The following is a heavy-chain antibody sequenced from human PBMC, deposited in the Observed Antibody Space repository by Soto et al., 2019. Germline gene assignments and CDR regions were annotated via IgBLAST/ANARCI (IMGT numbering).Heavy chain of an antibody. CDR2: IYYSGST. D-gene: IGHD2-2*02. Sequence: PSETLSLTCTVSGGSISRSTYYWGWIRQPPGKGLEWIGSIYYSGSTYYRPSLKSRVTISVDTSKNQFSLKLSSVTAADTAVYYCARQVHAAIRLGWFDPWGQGTLVTVSS. CDR3: ARQVHAAIRLGWFDP. J-gene: IGHJ5*02. V-gene: IGHV4-39*01. CDR1: GGSISRSTYY.